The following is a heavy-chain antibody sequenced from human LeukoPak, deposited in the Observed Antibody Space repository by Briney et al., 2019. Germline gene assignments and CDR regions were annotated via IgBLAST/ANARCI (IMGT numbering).Heavy chain of an antibody. V-gene: IGHV3-30-3*01. Sequence: GGSLRLSCAASGFTFSSYAMHWVRQAPGKGLEWVAVISYDGSNKYYADSVKGRFTISRDNSKNTLYLQMNSLRAEDTAVYYCARDRYDSNGYYDWGQGTLVTVSS. J-gene: IGHJ4*02. CDR3: ARDRYDSNGYYD. CDR2: ISYDGSNK. D-gene: IGHD3-22*01. CDR1: GFTFSSYA.